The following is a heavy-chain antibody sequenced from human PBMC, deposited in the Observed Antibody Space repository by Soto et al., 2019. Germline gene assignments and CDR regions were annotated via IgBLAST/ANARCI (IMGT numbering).Heavy chain of an antibody. CDR1: GGSVSGVSYY. V-gene: IGHV4-61*01. Sequence: SETLSLTCTVSGGSVSGVSYYWSWIRQPPGKGLEWIGYIYYSGSTSYNPSLKSRVTISVDTSKNQFSLRLNSVTAADTAVYYCARATLDYYYGMDVWGQGTTVTVSS. CDR2: IYYSGST. J-gene: IGHJ6*02. CDR3: ARATLDYYYGMDV.